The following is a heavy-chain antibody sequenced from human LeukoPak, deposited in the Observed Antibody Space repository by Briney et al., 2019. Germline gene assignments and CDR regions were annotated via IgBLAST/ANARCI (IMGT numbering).Heavy chain of an antibody. CDR1: GYTFTGYY. V-gene: IGHV1-46*01. CDR2: INPSGGST. J-gene: IGHJ4*02. CDR3: ARGGYDSSGYYSKSAYFDY. D-gene: IGHD3-22*01. Sequence: ASVKVSCKASGYTFTGYYMHWVRQAPGQGLEWMGIINPSGGSTSYAQKFQGRVTMTRDTSTSTVYMELSSLRSEDTAVYYCARGGYDSSGYYSKSAYFDYWGQGTLVTVSS.